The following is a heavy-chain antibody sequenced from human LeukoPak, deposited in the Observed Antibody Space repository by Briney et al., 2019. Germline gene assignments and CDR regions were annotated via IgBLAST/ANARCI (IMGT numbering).Heavy chain of an antibody. CDR3: AGVSKSATTGTVLDY. CDR2: IYSNDNT. V-gene: IGHV3-53*01. J-gene: IGHJ4*02. Sequence: PGGSLRLSCAASGFTVSNNYMSWVRQAPGKGLEWVSLIYSNDNTYYADPVKGRFNISRDNSKNTLYLQMNSLRAEDTAVYYCAGVSKSATTGTVLDYWGQGTLVTVSS. CDR1: GFTVSNNY. D-gene: IGHD6-13*01.